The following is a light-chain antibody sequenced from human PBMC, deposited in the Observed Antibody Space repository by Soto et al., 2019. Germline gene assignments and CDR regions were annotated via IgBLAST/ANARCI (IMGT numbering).Light chain of an antibody. J-gene: IGKJ2*01. CDR1: QSVSSN. Sequence: EIVMTQSPATLSVSPGERATLSCRASQSVSSNLAWYQQKPGQAPSLLIYGASTRATGIPARFSGSGSGTEFTLTISSLQSEDFAVYYCQQYNNSPPYTFGQGTKLEIK. CDR3: QQYNNSPPYT. V-gene: IGKV3-15*01. CDR2: GAS.